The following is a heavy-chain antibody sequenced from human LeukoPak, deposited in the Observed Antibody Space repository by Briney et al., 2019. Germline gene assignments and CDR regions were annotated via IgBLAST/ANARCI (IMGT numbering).Heavy chain of an antibody. Sequence: SETLSLTCTVSGGSISGSSYYWAWIRQPPGKGLEWIASIYYTGNAFYNWSLKSRVTILVDTSKNQFSLAVDSVSATDTAMYYCARQLDTSGDYAGFFDSWGQGALVTVSS. J-gene: IGHJ4*02. CDR3: ARQLDTSGDYAGFFDS. V-gene: IGHV4-39*01. CDR1: GGSISGSSYY. D-gene: IGHD3-9*01. CDR2: IYYTGNA.